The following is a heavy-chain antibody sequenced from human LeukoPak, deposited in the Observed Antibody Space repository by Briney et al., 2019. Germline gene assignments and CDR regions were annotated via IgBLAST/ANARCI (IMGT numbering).Heavy chain of an antibody. CDR1: GGSISSYY. D-gene: IGHD5-12*01. Sequence: PSETLFLTCTVSGGSISSYYWSWIRQPPGKGLEWIGYIYYSGSTNYNPSLKSRVTISVDTSKNQFSLKLSSVAAADTAVYYCARSGGYDRPFDYWGQGTLVTVSS. J-gene: IGHJ4*02. CDR2: IYYSGST. V-gene: IGHV4-59*01. CDR3: ARSGGYDRPFDY.